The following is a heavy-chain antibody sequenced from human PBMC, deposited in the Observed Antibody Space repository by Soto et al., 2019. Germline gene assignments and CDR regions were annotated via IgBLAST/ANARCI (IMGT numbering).Heavy chain of an antibody. CDR3: ARHTPAISISDH. CDR2: IYYSGST. J-gene: IGHJ4*02. D-gene: IGHD2-15*01. Sequence: SETQSLTCPVSGGTISSSSYYWGWIRQPPGKGLEWIGSIYYSGSTYYNPSLKSRVTISVDTSKNQFSLKLSSVTAADTAVYYCARHTPAISISDHWGQGTLVTVSS. CDR1: GGTISSSSYY. V-gene: IGHV4-39*01.